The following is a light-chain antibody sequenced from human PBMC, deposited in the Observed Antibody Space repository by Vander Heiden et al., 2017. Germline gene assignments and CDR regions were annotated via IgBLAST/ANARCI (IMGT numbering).Light chain of an antibody. CDR2: KAS. CDR3: QQYNSYPWT. Sequence: DTQMTQSPSTLSASAGDRVTITCQASQSIYSWLAWYQQEPGKAPKLLIYKASTLESGVPSRFSGSGSGTEFTLTISSLQPDDFAAYYCQQYNSYPWTFGRGTKVEIK. CDR1: QSIYSW. V-gene: IGKV1-5*03. J-gene: IGKJ1*01.